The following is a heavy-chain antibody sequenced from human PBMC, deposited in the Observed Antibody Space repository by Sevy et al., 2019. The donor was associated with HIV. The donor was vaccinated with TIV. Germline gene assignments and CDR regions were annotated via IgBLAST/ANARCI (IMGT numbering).Heavy chain of an antibody. J-gene: IGHJ6*02. CDR1: GYTFDSYG. CDR2: ITIYNGNS. V-gene: IGHV1-18*01. Sequence: ASVKVSCKTSGYTFDSYGISWVRQAPGQGLEWMGWITIYNGNSHYTQNFQSRVTMTTDTSTSTAYVELRSLRSDDTAVYYCARGPTAIVRGQFVYYGLDVWGQGTTVTVSS. D-gene: IGHD1-26*01. CDR3: ARGPTAIVRGQFVYYGLDV.